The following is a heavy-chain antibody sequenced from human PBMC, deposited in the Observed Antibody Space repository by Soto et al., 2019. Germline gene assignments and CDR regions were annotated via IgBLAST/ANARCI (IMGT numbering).Heavy chain of an antibody. Sequence: QVQLVESGGGVVQPGRSLRLSCAAPGFPFSSFAMHWVRQAPGKGLEWVAIMSYDGNNQNYADSVKGRFTISRDNFKNTLYLQMNSLRAEDTAVYYCAKALGELSPESFDYWGQGILVTVSS. CDR2: MSYDGNNQ. CDR3: AKALGELSPESFDY. V-gene: IGHV3-30*18. D-gene: IGHD3-16*02. J-gene: IGHJ4*02. CDR1: GFPFSSFA.